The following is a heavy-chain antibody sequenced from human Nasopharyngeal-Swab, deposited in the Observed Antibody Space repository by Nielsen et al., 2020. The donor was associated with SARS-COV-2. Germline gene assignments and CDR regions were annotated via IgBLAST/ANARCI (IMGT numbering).Heavy chain of an antibody. V-gene: IGHV3-48*03. Sequence: WIRQPPGKGLEWVSRIGSSGSSRDYADSAKGRFTISRDNAKNSLYLQMNSLRGEDTAVYYCARDPPYSYDQDYWGQGTLVTVSS. J-gene: IGHJ4*02. CDR3: ARDPPYSYDQDY. CDR2: IGSSGSSR. D-gene: IGHD3-22*01.